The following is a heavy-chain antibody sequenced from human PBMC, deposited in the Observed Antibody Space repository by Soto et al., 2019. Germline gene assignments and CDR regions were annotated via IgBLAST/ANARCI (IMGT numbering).Heavy chain of an antibody. CDR1: GATFSSYA. D-gene: IGHD3-22*01. CDR3: AGDRNYYSSSGYWPAEYGTH. J-gene: IGHJ1*01. V-gene: IGHV1-69*13. CDR2: IIPIFGTA. Sequence: ASVKVSCKASGATFSSYAISWVRQAPGQGHEWMGGIIPIFGTANYAQKFQGRLTTTADESTSTAYTELSSLRSEDTAVYYCAGDRNYYSSSGYWPAEYGTHWGQGSLDTASS.